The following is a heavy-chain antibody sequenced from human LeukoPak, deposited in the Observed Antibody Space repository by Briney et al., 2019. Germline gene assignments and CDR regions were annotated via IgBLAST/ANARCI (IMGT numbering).Heavy chain of an antibody. CDR2: IYTSGST. Sequence: PSETLSLTCTVSGGSISSYYWSWIRQPAGKGLKWIGRIYTSGSTNYNPSLKSRVTMSVDTSKNQFSLKLSSVTAADTAVYYCARTGYYYDSSGYDNWFDPWGQGTLVTVSS. J-gene: IGHJ5*02. D-gene: IGHD3-22*01. CDR1: GGSISSYY. CDR3: ARTGYYYDSSGYDNWFDP. V-gene: IGHV4-4*07.